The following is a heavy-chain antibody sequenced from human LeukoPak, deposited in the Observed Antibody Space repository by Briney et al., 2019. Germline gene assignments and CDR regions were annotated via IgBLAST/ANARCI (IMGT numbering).Heavy chain of an antibody. D-gene: IGHD1-1*01. V-gene: IGHV3-30-3*01. CDR1: GFTFSGYA. Sequence: GRSLRLSCAASGFTFSGYAMHWVRQAPGKGLEWVAVISYDGSNKYYADSVKGRFTISRDNSKNTLYLQMNSLRAEDTAVYYCASTTDYWGQGTLVTVSS. J-gene: IGHJ4*02. CDR2: ISYDGSNK. CDR3: ASTTDY.